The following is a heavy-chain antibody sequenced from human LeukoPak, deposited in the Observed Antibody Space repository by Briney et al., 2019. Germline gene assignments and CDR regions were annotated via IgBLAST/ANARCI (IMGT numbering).Heavy chain of an antibody. CDR2: IYYPGYP. CDR1: GAYLGSYF. V-gene: IGHV4-59*01. D-gene: IGHD2-2*01. Sequence: SETLSLTCNVSGAYLGSYFWSWIRLPPGKGQEWIGYIYYPGYPNYNPSLKSRVTIAVETSKSQFSLNLRSVTTADTAVYFCAGTKLGYCTTTGCPLESWGQGTLVAVSS. CDR3: AGTKLGYCTTTGCPLES. J-gene: IGHJ4*02.